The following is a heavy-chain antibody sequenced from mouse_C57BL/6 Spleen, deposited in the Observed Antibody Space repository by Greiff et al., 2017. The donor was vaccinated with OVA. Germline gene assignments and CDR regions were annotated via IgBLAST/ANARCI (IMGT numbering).Heavy chain of an antibody. CDR1: GFTFSDAW. J-gene: IGHJ1*03. D-gene: IGHD1-1*01. V-gene: IGHV6-6*01. Sequence: EVMLVESGGGLVQPGGSMKLSCAASGFTFSDAWMDWVRQSPEKGLEWVAEIRNKANNHATYYAESVKGRFTISRDDSKSSVYLQMNSLRAEDTGIYYCTGPITTVVAHYWYFDVWGTGTTVTVSS. CDR3: TGPITTVVAHYWYFDV. CDR2: IRNKANNHAT.